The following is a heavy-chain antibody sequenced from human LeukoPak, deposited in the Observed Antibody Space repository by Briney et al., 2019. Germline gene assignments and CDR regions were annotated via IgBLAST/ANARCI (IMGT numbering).Heavy chain of an antibody. CDR1: GGSISSSSYY. CDR2: IYYSGST. V-gene: IGHV4-39*01. D-gene: IGHD3-10*01. J-gene: IGHJ6*04. CDR3: ARGITMVRGVITHYYYYGMDV. Sequence: SETLSLTCTVSGGSISSSSYYWGWIRQPPGKGLEWIGSIYYSGSTYYNPSLKSRVTISVDTSKNQFSLKLSSVTAADTAVYYCARGITMVRGVITHYYYYGMDVWGKGTTVTVSS.